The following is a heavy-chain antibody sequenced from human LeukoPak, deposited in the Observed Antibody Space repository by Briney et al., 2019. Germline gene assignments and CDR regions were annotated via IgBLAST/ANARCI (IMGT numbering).Heavy chain of an antibody. V-gene: IGHV3-11*01. CDR3: ARESDGDYGAEYFQH. D-gene: IGHD4-17*01. CDR1: GFTFSDYY. CDR2: ISNSGSTI. Sequence: GGSLRLSCAAPGFTFSDYYMSWIRQAPGKGLEWVSYISNSGSTIYYADSVKGRFTVSRDNAKNSLYLQMNSLRAEDTAVYYCARESDGDYGAEYFQHWGQGTLVIVSS. J-gene: IGHJ1*01.